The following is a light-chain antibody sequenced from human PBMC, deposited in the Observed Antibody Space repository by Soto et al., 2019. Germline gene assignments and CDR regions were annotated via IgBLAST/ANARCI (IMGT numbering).Light chain of an antibody. V-gene: IGLV2-14*03. CDR3: TSFTSRHTYV. Sequence: QSVLTQPASVSGSPGQSITISCTGTSSDVGGYNYVSWYQQHPDKAPRLMIYDVSNRPSGVSDRFSGSKSGDTASLTISGLQAEDEAEYYCTSFTSRHTYVFGTGTKVTVL. J-gene: IGLJ1*01. CDR2: DVS. CDR1: SSDVGGYNY.